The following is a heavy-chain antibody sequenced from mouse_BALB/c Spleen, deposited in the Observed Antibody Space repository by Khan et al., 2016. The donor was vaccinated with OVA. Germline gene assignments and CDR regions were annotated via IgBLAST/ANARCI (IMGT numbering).Heavy chain of an antibody. CDR3: ARRWGITFYGIAY. J-gene: IGHJ4*01. CDR1: GYTFTSYW. D-gene: IGHD1-1*01. Sequence: QVQLQQSGAELVRPGASVKLSCKASGYTFTSYWMNWVKQRPEQGLEWIGRIDPYDGETRYNQKFKDKATLTVDKSSSTAYMQLSSLTSEDSAVYYCARRWGITFYGIAYWGQGTSVTVSA. V-gene: IGHV1-52*01. CDR2: IDPYDGET.